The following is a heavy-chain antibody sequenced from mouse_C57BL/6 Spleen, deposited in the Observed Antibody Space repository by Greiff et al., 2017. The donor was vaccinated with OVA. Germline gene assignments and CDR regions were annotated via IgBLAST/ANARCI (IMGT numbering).Heavy chain of an antibody. Sequence: EVQGVESGGGLVKPGGSLKLSCAASGFTFSSYAMSWVRQTPEKRLEWVATISDGGSYTYYPDNVKGRFTISRDNAKNNLYLQMSHLKSDDKAMYYCARATTVVANFDYWGQGTTLTVSS. CDR3: ARATTVVANFDY. V-gene: IGHV5-4*01. D-gene: IGHD1-1*01. CDR2: ISDGGSYT. J-gene: IGHJ2*01. CDR1: GFTFSSYA.